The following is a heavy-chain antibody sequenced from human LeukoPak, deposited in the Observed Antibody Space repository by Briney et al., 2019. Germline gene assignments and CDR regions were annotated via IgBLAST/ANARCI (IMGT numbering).Heavy chain of an antibody. V-gene: IGHV3-30*02. CDR1: GFTFSSYG. CDR2: IRYDGSNK. J-gene: IGHJ4*02. Sequence: GGSLRLSCAASGFTFSSYGMHWVRQAPGKGLEWVAFIRYDGSNKYYADSVKGRFTISRDNSNNTLYLQMNSLRADDTAVYYCVRAPPSGCGGDCYDYWGQGALVTVSS. CDR3: VRAPPSGCGGDCYDY. D-gene: IGHD2-21*01.